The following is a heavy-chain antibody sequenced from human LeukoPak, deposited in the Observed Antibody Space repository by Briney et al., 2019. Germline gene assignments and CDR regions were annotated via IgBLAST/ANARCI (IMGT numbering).Heavy chain of an antibody. CDR3: TRVPVLLWFGESLDY. D-gene: IGHD3-10*01. CDR1: GFTFGDYA. Sequence: RSGGSLRLSCTASGFTFGDYAMSWVRQAPGKGLEWVGFIRSKAYGGTTEYAASVKGRFTISRDDSKSIAYLQMNSLKTEDTAVYYCTRVPVLLWFGESLDYWGQGTLVTVSS. V-gene: IGHV3-49*04. J-gene: IGHJ4*02. CDR2: IRSKAYGGTT.